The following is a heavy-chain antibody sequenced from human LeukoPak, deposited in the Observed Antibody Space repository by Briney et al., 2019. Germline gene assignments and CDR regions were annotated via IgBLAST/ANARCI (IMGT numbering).Heavy chain of an antibody. V-gene: IGHV3-23*01. CDR3: AKGDIGGSIYYYMDV. Sequence: GGSLRLSCAASGFTFSGYAMYWVRQAPGKGLEWVSGIGASDGSTYYADSVKGRFAISRDNSKNTLYLEMNSLRAEDTAVYYCAKGDIGGSIYYYMDVWGKGTTVTVSS. D-gene: IGHD1-26*01. CDR1: GFTFSGYA. J-gene: IGHJ6*03. CDR2: IGASDGST.